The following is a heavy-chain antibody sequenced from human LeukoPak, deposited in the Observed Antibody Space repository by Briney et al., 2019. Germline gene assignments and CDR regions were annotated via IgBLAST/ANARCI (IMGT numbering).Heavy chain of an antibody. J-gene: IGHJ4*02. CDR1: GFTFSSYA. V-gene: IGHV3-30*04. CDR3: ARGIAGRGDFDY. Sequence: GGSLRLSCAASGFTFSSYAMHWVRQAPGKGLEWVAVISYDGSNKYYADSVKGRFTISRDNSKNTLYLQMNSLRAEDTAVYYCARGIAGRGDFDYWGQGTLVTVSS. D-gene: IGHD6-13*01. CDR2: ISYDGSNK.